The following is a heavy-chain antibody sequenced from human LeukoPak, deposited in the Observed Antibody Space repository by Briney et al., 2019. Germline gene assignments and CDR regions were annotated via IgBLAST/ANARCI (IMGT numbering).Heavy chain of an antibody. CDR3: ARGRLAARPGWFDP. J-gene: IGHJ5*02. Sequence: SGGSLRLSCAASGFTFSSYAMSWVRQAPGKGLEWVSAISGSGGSTYYADSVKGRFTISRDNAKNSLYLQMNSLRAEDTAVYYCARGRLAARPGWFDPWGQGTLVTVSS. CDR2: ISGSGGST. D-gene: IGHD6-6*01. V-gene: IGHV3-23*01. CDR1: GFTFSSYA.